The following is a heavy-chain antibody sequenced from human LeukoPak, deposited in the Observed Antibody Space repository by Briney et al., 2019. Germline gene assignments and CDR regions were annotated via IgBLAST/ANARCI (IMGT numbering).Heavy chain of an antibody. CDR3: ARVIRGTGGDWLDP. V-gene: IGHV3-48*04. Sequence: PGGSLRLSCVASGFSFSSYGMSWSRQAPGKGLEWVAYITSSSSTNYADSVKGRFSVSRDNAKNSLFLQMNGLRAEDTAVYYCARVIRGTGGDWLDPWGQGTLVTVSS. J-gene: IGHJ5*02. CDR2: ITSSSST. CDR1: GFSFSSYG. D-gene: IGHD1-1*01.